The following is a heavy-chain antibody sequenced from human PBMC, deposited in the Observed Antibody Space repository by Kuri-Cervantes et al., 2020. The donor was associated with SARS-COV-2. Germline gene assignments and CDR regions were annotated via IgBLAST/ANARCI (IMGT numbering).Heavy chain of an antibody. CDR3: ARDRYDFWSGLGHYYYGMDV. Sequence: GSLRLSCAASGFTFSGSAMHWVRQASGKGLEWVGRIRSKANSYATAYAASVKGRFTISRDDSKNTAYLQMNSLKTEDTAVYYCARDRYDFWSGLGHYYYGMDVWGQGTTVTVSS. J-gene: IGHJ6*02. D-gene: IGHD3-3*01. CDR2: IRSKANSYAT. CDR1: GFTFSGSA. V-gene: IGHV3-73*01.